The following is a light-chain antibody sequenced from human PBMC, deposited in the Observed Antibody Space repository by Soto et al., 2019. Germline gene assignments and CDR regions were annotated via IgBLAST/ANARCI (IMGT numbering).Light chain of an antibody. J-gene: IGKJ2*01. Sequence: EIVLTQSSGTLSLSPGXRXTXXXXASQXVSXSYLAWHQQKPGQAPRLLIYAASSRATGIPDRFSGSGSGTDFTLTISRLEPEDXXVYXCXQXXSSPPYTFGQGTKLEIK. CDR2: AAS. CDR1: QXVSXSY. V-gene: IGKV3-20*01. CDR3: XQXXSSPPYT.